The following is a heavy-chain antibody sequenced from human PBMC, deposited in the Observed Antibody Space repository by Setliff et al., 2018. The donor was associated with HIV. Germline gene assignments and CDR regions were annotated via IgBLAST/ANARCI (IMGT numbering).Heavy chain of an antibody. CDR1: GGSLSDYY. V-gene: IGHV4-34*01. J-gene: IGHJ5*02. CDR2: INHSGSS. Sequence: SETLSLTCGVYGGSLSDYYWSWIRQPPGKGLEWIGEINHSGSSNYNPSLKSRVTISVDTSKNQLSLNVTSVTAADTAVYYCARSSRGYCSGGSCYGFDPWGQGSLVTVSS. CDR3: ARSSRGYCSGGSCYGFDP. D-gene: IGHD2-15*01.